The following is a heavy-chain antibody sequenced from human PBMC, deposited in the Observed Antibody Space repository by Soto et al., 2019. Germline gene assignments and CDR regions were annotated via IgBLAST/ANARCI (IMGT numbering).Heavy chain of an antibody. J-gene: IGHJ4*02. Sequence: EVQLVQSGAEVKKPGESLKISCKGSGYSFTTYWIGWVRQMPGKGLEWMGIIYPYDSDTRYSPSFQGQVPSSADESITTASLQWTSLKASDTSMYYCARQGSKYGPNFDFWGQGTLVTVSP. CDR1: GYSFTTYW. CDR2: IYPYDSDT. CDR3: ARQGSKYGPNFDF. V-gene: IGHV5-51*01. D-gene: IGHD3-10*01.